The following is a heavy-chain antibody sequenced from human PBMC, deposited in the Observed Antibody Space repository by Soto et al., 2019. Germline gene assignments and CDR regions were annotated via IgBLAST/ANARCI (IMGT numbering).Heavy chain of an antibody. CDR2: IYWDDDK. V-gene: IGHV2-5*02. J-gene: IGHJ4*02. CDR1: GFSLSTSGVG. Sequence: QITLKESGPTLVKPTQTLTLTCTFSGFSLSTSGVGVGWIRQPPGKALEWLALIYWDDDKRHSPSLKSRLTXTXGTSKEQVVHTITNMDSAHTAKYYCPHTQRKVSFDYWGQGTLGTGSS. CDR3: PHTQRKVSFDY.